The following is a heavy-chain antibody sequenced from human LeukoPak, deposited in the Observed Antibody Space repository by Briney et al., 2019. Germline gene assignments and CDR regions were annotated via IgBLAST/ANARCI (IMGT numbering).Heavy chain of an antibody. J-gene: IGHJ4*02. D-gene: IGHD6-19*01. V-gene: IGHV1-69*05. CDR2: IIPIFGTA. Sequence: SVKVSCKASGGTFSSYAISWVRQAPGQGLEWMGGIIPIFGTANYAQKFQGRVTITTDESASTAYMELSSLRSEDTAVYYCARGWSDGIAVAGQFDYWGQGTLVTVSS. CDR1: GGTFSSYA. CDR3: ARGWSDGIAVAGQFDY.